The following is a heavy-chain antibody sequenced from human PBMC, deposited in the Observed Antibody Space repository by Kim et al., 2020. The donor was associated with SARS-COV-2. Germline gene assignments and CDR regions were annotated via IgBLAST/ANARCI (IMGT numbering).Heavy chain of an antibody. J-gene: IGHJ6*03. CDR2: IYSDNAT. D-gene: IGHD2-2*01. V-gene: IGHV3-53*01. Sequence: GGSLRLSCEASGFNVSGSYMTWVRQAPGKGLQWVSVIYSDNATFYADSVKGRFTISRAISKNTLYLQMNGLRAEDTAVYWFTKGSFKQLYQYYYMDVWGKGTTVTVSS. CDR1: GFNVSGSY. CDR3: TKGSFKQLYQYYYMDV.